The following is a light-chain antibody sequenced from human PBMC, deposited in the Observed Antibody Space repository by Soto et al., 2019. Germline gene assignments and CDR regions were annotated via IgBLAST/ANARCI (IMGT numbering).Light chain of an antibody. CDR3: QSYDSSLSGFYV. CDR1: SSTIGAGYD. Sequence: SLLPQPPSVYGAPGPTVTISPNRSSSTIGAGYDVHWYQQLPGTAPKLLIYGNSNRPSGVPDRFSGSKSGTSASLAITGLQAEDEADYYCQSYDSSLSGFYVFGTGTKVTVL. V-gene: IGLV1-40*01. J-gene: IGLJ1*01. CDR2: GNS.